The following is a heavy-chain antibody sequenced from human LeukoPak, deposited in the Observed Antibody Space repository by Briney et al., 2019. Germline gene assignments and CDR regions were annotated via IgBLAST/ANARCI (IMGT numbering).Heavy chain of an antibody. CDR1: GYTFTGYY. CDR2: INPNSGGT. J-gene: IGHJ4*02. V-gene: IGHV1-2*02. Sequence: ASVKVSCKASGYTFTGYYMHWVRQAPGQGLEWMGWINPNSGGTNYAQKFQGRVTMTRDTSISTAYMELSRLRSDDTALYYCAKDIRERAASIFDYWGQGTLVTVSS. D-gene: IGHD5-24*01. CDR3: AKDIRERAASIFDY.